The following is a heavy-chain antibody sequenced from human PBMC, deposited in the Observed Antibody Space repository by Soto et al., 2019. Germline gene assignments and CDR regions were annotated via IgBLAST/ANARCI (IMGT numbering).Heavy chain of an antibody. J-gene: IGHJ5*02. CDR2: INSDGGST. V-gene: IGHV3-74*01. D-gene: IGHD3-3*01. CDR3: ARVGYDVWSGSQSKHGPYNWFDP. Sequence: EVQLVESGGGLVQPGGSLRLSCAASGFTFSSYWMHWVRQAPGKGLVWVSRINSDGGSTSYADSVKGRFTISRDNAKNTLNLQLTSLRAEDTAVYSCARVGYDVWSGSQSKHGPYNWFDPGGQGTLVTVSS. CDR1: GFTFSSYW.